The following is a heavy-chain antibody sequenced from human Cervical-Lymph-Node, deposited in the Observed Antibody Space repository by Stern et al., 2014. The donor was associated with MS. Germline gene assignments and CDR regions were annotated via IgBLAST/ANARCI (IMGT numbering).Heavy chain of an antibody. J-gene: IGHJ4*02. V-gene: IGHV3-21*01. CDR3: VRRGGIKYFDY. D-gene: IGHD1-14*01. CDR1: GFSFSDYS. Sequence: EVQLVESGGGLVKPGGSLRLSCAASGFSFSDYSLYWVRQTPGKGLEWVSFITSNGTYIFYADTMEGRFTISRDNAQNSLFLQIHSLRVEDTALYYCVRRGGIKYFDYWGRGTLVTVSS. CDR2: ITSNGTYI.